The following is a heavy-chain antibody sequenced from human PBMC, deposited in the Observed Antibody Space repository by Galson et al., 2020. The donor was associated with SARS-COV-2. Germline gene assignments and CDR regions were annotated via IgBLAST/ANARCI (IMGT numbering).Heavy chain of an antibody. CDR3: AGQLIGNTPHDSYSVYDLDY. J-gene: IGHJ4*02. V-gene: IGHV5-51*01. CDR1: GNSFTNFW. CDR2: IYPGDSET. Sequence: KIGESLQISCKVSGNSFTNFWIGWVRQMPGKGLEWMGIIYPGDSETRYSPSFQGQIIISVDKSINTAYLQWISLKASDTAMYYCAGQLIGNTPHDSYSVYDLDYWGQGTLVTVSS. D-gene: IGHD5-12*01.